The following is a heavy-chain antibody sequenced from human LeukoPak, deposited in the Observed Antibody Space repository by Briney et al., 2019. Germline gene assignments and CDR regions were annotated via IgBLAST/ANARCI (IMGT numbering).Heavy chain of an antibody. J-gene: IGHJ4*02. CDR1: GFTFSAYA. CDR3: GRGPPTTGTRFVDY. CDR2: IGSDNKP. D-gene: IGHD1-1*01. Sequence: GGSLRLSCEASGFTFSAYAMTWVRQAPGKGLEWVSSIGSDNKPHYSDSVKGRFTISRDNSKNTMYLQMNSLRAGDTAVYYCGRGPPTTGTRFVDYWGQGTLVSVSS. V-gene: IGHV3-23*05.